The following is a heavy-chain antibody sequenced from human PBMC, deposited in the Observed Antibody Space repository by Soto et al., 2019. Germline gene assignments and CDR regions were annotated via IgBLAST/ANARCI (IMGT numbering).Heavy chain of an antibody. V-gene: IGHV3-53*01. CDR2: IYSGGNA. Sequence: GGSLRLSCAASGFTVSNNYMTWVRQAPGKGLEWVSVIYSGGNAYYADSVKGRFTISRDNSKNTLYLQMNSLRVEDTAVYYCAKGGRQWLVTSDFNYWGQGALVTVSS. J-gene: IGHJ4*02. D-gene: IGHD6-19*01. CDR1: GFTVSNNY. CDR3: AKGGRQWLVTSDFNY.